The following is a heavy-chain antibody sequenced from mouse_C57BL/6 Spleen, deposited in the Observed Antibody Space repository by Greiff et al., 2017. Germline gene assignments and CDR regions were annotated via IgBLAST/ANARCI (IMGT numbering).Heavy chain of an antibody. CDR3: ARSLLGYGSSYYDMEY. V-gene: IGHV1-7*01. J-gene: IGHJ4*01. D-gene: IGHD1-1*01. CDR2: INPSSGYT. CDR1: GYTFTSYW. Sequence: QVQLQQSGAELAKPGASVKLSCKASGYTFTSYWMHWVKQRPGQGLEWIGYINPSSGYTKYNQQFKDKATLTADKSSSTAYMQLSRLTYEDSAVDYCARSLLGYGSSYYDMEYWGQGTSVTVSA.